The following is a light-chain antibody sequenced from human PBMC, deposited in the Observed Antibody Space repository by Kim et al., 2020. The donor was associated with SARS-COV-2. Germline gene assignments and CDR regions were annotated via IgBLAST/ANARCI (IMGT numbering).Light chain of an antibody. CDR1: QSVSSN. CDR3: QQYSHRPLT. J-gene: IGKJ4*01. CDR2: GAS. V-gene: IGKV3-15*01. Sequence: EIVMTQSPATLSVSPGERATLSCRASQSVSSNLAWYQQKPGQAPRLLIYGASTRATGIPGRFSGSGSGTEFTLTISSLQSEDFAVYYCQQYSHRPLTLVGGTRLDIK.